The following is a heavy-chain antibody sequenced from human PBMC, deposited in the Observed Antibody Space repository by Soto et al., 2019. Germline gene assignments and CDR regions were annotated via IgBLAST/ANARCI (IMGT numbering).Heavy chain of an antibody. D-gene: IGHD6-19*01. V-gene: IGHV3-23*01. CDR2: MGGSVDSK. Sequence: EVQLLESGGGLVKPGGSLRLSCAAPGFAFGRYALSWVRQAPGKGREWVSAMGGSVDSKSYADSVKGRFTISRDDPKNTLFLEMNSLRPEDTAIYFCARDQSSGWYDNWGQGTLVTVSS. CDR1: GFAFGRYA. J-gene: IGHJ5*02. CDR3: ARDQSSGWYDN.